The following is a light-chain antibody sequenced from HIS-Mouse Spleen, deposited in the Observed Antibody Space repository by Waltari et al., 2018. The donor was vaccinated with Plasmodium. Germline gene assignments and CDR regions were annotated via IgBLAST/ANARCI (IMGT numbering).Light chain of an antibody. CDR1: VLAKTY. CDR3: YSAADNNLWV. Sequence: SYELTQPSSVSVSPGPTARLTCSGDVLAKTYARWFQQKPGQAPVLVIYKDSERPSGIPERFSGSSSGTTVTLTISGAQVEDEADYYCYSAADNNLWVFGGGTKLTVL. V-gene: IGLV3-27*01. CDR2: KDS. J-gene: IGLJ3*02.